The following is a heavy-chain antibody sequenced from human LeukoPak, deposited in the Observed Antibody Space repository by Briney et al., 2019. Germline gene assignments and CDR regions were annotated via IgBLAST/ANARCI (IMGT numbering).Heavy chain of an antibody. CDR1: GYTFTGYY. Sequence: GASVKVSCKASGYTFTGYYMHWVRQAPGQGLEWMGWINPNSGGTNYAQKFQGRVTMTRDTSISTAYMELSRLRSDDTAVYYCARDATVNYYYGMDVWGQGTTVTVSS. J-gene: IGHJ6*02. V-gene: IGHV1-2*02. CDR2: INPNSGGT. CDR3: ARDATVNYYYGMDV. D-gene: IGHD4-17*01.